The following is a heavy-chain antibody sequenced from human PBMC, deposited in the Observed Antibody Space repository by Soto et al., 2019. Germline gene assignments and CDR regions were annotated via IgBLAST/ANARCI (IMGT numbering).Heavy chain of an antibody. CDR3: ARDMVTMVRGVITNYYYYGMDV. D-gene: IGHD3-10*01. Sequence: QVQLVQSGAEVKKPGASVKVSCKASGYTFTGYYMHWVRQAPGQGLEWMGWINPNSGGTNYAQKLQGWVTMTRDTSISTAYMELSRLRSDDTAVYYCARDMVTMVRGVITNYYYYGMDVWGQGTTVTVSS. CDR1: GYTFTGYY. V-gene: IGHV1-2*04. J-gene: IGHJ6*02. CDR2: INPNSGGT.